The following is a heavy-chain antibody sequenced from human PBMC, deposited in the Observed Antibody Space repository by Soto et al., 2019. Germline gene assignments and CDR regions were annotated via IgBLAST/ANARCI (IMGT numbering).Heavy chain of an antibody. D-gene: IGHD4-17*01. Sequence: PSETLSLTCTVSGGSVSSGSYYWSWIRQPPGKGLEWIGYIYYSGSTNYNPSLKSRVTISVDTSKNQFSLKLSSVTAADTAVYYCARVGNYGDYYFDYWGQGTLVTVSS. CDR1: GGSVSSGSYY. CDR3: ARVGNYGDYYFDY. V-gene: IGHV4-61*01. CDR2: IYYSGST. J-gene: IGHJ4*02.